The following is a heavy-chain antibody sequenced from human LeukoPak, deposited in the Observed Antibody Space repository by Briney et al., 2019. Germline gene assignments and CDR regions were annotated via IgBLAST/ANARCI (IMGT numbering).Heavy chain of an antibody. J-gene: IGHJ4*02. CDR2: IYYSGST. Sequence: KSSETLSLTCTVSGVSISSYYWSWIRQPPGKGLEWIGYIYYSGSTNYNPSLKSRVTISVDTSKNQFSLKLRSVTAADTAVYYCARNPGGWLEYYFDYWGQGTLVTVSS. CDR3: ARNPGGWLEYYFDY. CDR1: GVSISSYY. V-gene: IGHV4-59*01. D-gene: IGHD5-24*01.